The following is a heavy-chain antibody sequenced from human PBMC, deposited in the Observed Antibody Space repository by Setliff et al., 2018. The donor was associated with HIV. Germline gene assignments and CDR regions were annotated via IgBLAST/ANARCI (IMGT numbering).Heavy chain of an antibody. D-gene: IGHD3-16*01. CDR2: IYYSGTT. Sequence: SETLSLTCTVSGGSISRDSFYWGWFRQPPGEGLEWIGSIYYSGTTYYAPSLETRLTISVDTSTNQFSLKLTSVTAADTAMYYCARRTLITGYDYWGQGTLVTVSS. CDR1: GGSISRDSFY. CDR3: ARRTLITGYDY. J-gene: IGHJ4*02. V-gene: IGHV4-39*01.